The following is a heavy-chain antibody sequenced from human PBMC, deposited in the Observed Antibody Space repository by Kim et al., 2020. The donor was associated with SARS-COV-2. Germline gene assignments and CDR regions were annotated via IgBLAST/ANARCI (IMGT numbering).Heavy chain of an antibody. Sequence: GGSLRLSCAASGFTFSRYWMHWVRQPPGKGLVWVSRIHSDGSGTSYADSVKGRFTISRDNAKNTLYLQMNSLRAEDTALYYCARRAVGSSSTYYCDYGGRGPL. CDR1: GFTFSRYW. D-gene: IGHD2-2*01. J-gene: IGHJ4*02. V-gene: IGHV3-74*01. CDR3: ARRAVGSSSTYYCDY. CDR2: IHSDGSGT.